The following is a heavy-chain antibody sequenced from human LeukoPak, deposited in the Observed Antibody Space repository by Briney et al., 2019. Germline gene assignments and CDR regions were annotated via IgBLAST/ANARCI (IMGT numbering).Heavy chain of an antibody. CDR3: ARDLCLRRHCPLQY. CDR2: ISTYNGDT. J-gene: IGHJ1*01. D-gene: IGHD5/OR15-5a*01. V-gene: IGHV1-18*01. Sequence: AAVKVSCKASGYTFTTYGISWVRQAPGQGLEWMGWISTYNGDTSYAQNLQGRVTMTRDKSTSTAYIELRSLRSDDTAVYYCARDLCLRRHCPLQYWGQGTLLTVSS. CDR1: GYTFTTYG.